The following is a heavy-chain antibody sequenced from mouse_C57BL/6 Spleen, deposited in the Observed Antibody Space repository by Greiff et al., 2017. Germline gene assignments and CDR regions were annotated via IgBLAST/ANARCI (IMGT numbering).Heavy chain of an antibody. CDR2: IDPSDSYT. D-gene: IGHD1-1*02. Sequence: QVQLQQSGAELVKPGASVKLSCKASGYTFTSYWMQWVKQRPGQGLEWIGEIDPSDSYTNYNQKFKGKATLTVDTSSSTAYMQLSSLTSEDSAVYYCARKYYGDAMDYWGQGTSVTVSS. V-gene: IGHV1-50*01. CDR3: ARKYYGDAMDY. J-gene: IGHJ4*01. CDR1: GYTFTSYW.